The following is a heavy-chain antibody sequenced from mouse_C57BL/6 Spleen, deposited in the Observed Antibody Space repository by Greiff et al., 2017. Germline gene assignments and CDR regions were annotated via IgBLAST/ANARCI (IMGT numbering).Heavy chain of an antibody. J-gene: IGHJ2*01. Sequence: EVHLVESGPGLVKPSQSLSLTCSVTGYSITSGYYWNWIRQFPGNKLEWMGYISYDGSNNYNPSLKNRISITRDTSKNQFFLKLNSVTTEDTATYYCARGDYYGTDYWGQGTTLTVSS. CDR1: GYSITSGYY. V-gene: IGHV3-6*01. CDR3: ARGDYYGTDY. D-gene: IGHD1-1*01. CDR2: ISYDGSN.